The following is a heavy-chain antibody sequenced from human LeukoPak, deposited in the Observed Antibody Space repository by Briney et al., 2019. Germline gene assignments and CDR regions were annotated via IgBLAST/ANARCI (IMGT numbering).Heavy chain of an antibody. V-gene: IGHV4-34*01. Sequence: SETLSLTSAVYGGSFSGYYWSWIRQPPGKGLEWIGEINHSGSTNYHPSLKSRVTISVDTSKNQFSLKLSSVTAADTAVYYCARGWWGDWIDYWGQGTLVTVSS. D-gene: IGHD2-21*02. J-gene: IGHJ4*02. CDR1: GGSFSGYY. CDR3: ARGWWGDWIDY. CDR2: INHSGST.